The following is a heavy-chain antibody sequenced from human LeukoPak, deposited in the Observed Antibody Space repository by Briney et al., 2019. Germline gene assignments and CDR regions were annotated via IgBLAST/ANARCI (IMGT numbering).Heavy chain of an antibody. Sequence: SETLSLTCTVSAYSISSGYFWGWIRQPPGKGPEWIGSILHSGSVYYNPSLQSRVTISVDTSTNRFSLKLTPVTAADTALYYCARVVASTSIDSWGQGTLVTVSS. V-gene: IGHV4-38-2*02. CDR3: ARVVASTSIDS. J-gene: IGHJ4*02. CDR2: ILHSGSV. CDR1: AYSISSGYF. D-gene: IGHD2-15*01.